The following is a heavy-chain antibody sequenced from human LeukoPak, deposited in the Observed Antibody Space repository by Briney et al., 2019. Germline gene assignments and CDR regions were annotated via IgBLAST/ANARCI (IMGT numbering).Heavy chain of an antibody. J-gene: IGHJ4*02. CDR1: GFTFSSYA. D-gene: IGHD5-18*01. Sequence: GRSLRLSCAASGFTFSSYAMHWVRQAPGKGLEWVAVISYDGSNKYYADFVKGRFTISRDNSKNTLYLQMNSLRAEDTAVYYCARDTDTAMVTYDYWGQGTLVTVSS. V-gene: IGHV3-30*04. CDR2: ISYDGSNK. CDR3: ARDTDTAMVTYDY.